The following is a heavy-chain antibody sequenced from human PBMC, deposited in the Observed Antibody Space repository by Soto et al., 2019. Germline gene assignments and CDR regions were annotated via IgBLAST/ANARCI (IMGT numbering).Heavy chain of an antibody. CDR3: ARDIGFDIDY. D-gene: IGHD5-12*01. V-gene: IGHV1-18*01. CDR2: IYSKAGTI. CDR1: GYTFNDFG. Sequence: QVQLVQSGAEVQKPGASVKVSCKTSGYTFNDFGITWVRQAPGLGLEWLGWIYSKAGTINLAPKFXGXAXMXXDASTSTAYMELTSLTFADSAVYFCARDIGFDIDYWGQGTLVTVS. J-gene: IGHJ4*02.